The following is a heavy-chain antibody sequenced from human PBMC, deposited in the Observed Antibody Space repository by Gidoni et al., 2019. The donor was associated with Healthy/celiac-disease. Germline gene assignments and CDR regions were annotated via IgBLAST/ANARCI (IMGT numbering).Heavy chain of an antibody. D-gene: IGHD3-22*01. V-gene: IGHV5-10-1*03. CDR1: GYSFPSYW. CDR3: ASDLNYYDSN. Sequence: EVQLGQSGAEVKKPGESLRISCKGSGYSFPSYWIRWVRQMPGKGLEWMGRIDPSDSYTNYSPSFQGPVTISADKSISTAYLQWSSLKASDTAMYYCASDLNYYDSNWGQGTLVTVSS. CDR2: IDPSDSYT. J-gene: IGHJ4*02.